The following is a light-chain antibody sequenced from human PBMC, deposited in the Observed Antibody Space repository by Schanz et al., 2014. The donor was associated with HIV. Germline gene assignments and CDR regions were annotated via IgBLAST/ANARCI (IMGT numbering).Light chain of an antibody. Sequence: DIRMTQSPSTLSASVGDRVTITCRASQSISGRLAWYQQKPGKAPKRRIYLASRLGSGVRSTFSGSGSGTDFSLTISSLQPDDFATYYCQQHNEFPFTFGQGTRLEIK. V-gene: IGKV1-5*03. CDR1: QSISGR. CDR3: QQHNEFPFT. J-gene: IGKJ2*01. CDR2: LAS.